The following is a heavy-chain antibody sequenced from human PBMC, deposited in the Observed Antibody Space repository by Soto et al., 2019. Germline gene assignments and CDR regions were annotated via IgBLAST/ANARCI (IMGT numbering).Heavy chain of an antibody. CDR3: ARDPFWSGYHSKGTHFDY. CDR1: GFTFSSYA. CDR2: ISYDGSNK. V-gene: IGHV3-30-3*01. J-gene: IGHJ4*02. Sequence: GGSLRLSCAASGFTFSSYAMHWVRQAPGKGLEWVAVISYDGSNKYYADSVKGRFTISRDNSKNTLYLQMNSLRAEDTAVYYCARDPFWSGYHSKGTHFDYWGQGTLVTVSS. D-gene: IGHD3-3*01.